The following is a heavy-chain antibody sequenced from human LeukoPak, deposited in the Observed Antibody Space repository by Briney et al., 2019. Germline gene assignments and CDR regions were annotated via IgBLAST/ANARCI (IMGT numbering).Heavy chain of an antibody. CDR1: GFTFSSIA. CDR2: ISGRGDST. J-gene: IGHJ4*02. V-gene: IGHV3-23*01. Sequence: TGGCLRLSCAASGFTFSSIAMSWVRQAPGKGLEWVSAISGRGDSTYYADSVKGRFTISRDNSKSAVELQRNSLRAEDTAVYYCARETGDFDSWGQGTLVIVS. CDR3: ARETGDFDS. D-gene: IGHD7-27*01.